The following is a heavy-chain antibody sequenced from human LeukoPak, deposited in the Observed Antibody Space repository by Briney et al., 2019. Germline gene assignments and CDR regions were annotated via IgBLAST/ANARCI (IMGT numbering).Heavy chain of an antibody. J-gene: IGHJ6*03. V-gene: IGHV1-46*01. CDR2: INPSGGST. CDR1: GYTFTSYY. D-gene: IGHD6-13*01. CDR3: ARDSGAAQLGYYYYYMDV. Sequence: ASVKVSCKASGYTFTSYYMHRVRQAPGQGLEWMGIINPSGGSTSYAQKFQGRVTMTRDMSTSTVYMELSSLRSEDTAVYYCARDSGAAQLGYYYYYMDVWGKGTTVTVSS.